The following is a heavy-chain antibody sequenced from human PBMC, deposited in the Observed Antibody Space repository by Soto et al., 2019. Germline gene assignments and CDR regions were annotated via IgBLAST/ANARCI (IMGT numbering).Heavy chain of an antibody. CDR1: GSSQISQY. J-gene: IGHJ4*02. V-gene: IGHV4-59*08. CDR3: ARFHDYGYFDY. CDR2: VHYSGST. Sequence: GSSQISQYWSWIRQPPGKGLEWIGYVHYSGSTNYNPSLKSRITISMHTSKNRFSLKVTSVTAADAAVYYCARFHDYGYFDYWGQGTLVPVSS. D-gene: IGHD4-17*01.